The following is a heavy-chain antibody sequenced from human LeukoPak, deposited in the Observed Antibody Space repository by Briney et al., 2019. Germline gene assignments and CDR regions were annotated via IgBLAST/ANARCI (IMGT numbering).Heavy chain of an antibody. CDR3: ARDSLVGLE. Sequence: PGGSLRLSCAVSGFTFSGFWMSWSRQAPGKGLEWVASINSDGSEGYYADVVKGRFTISRDNAKNSLYLQINSLRAEDTAVYYCARDSLVGLEWGQGTLVTVSS. D-gene: IGHD1-26*01. CDR2: INSDGSEG. J-gene: IGHJ4*02. V-gene: IGHV3-7*03. CDR1: GFTFSGFW.